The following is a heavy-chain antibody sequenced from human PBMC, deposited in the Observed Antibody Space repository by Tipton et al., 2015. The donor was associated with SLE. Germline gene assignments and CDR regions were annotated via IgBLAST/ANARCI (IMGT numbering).Heavy chain of an antibody. Sequence: SLRLSCAASGFTFSSYGMHWVRQAPGKGLEWVEVIWYDGSNKYYADSVKGRFTITRDNSKNTLYLQMNSLRAEETAVYYCARVDKTYGGIPDYWGQGTLVTVSS. J-gene: IGHJ4*02. CDR1: GFTFSSYG. D-gene: IGHD4-23*01. V-gene: IGHV3-33*08. CDR3: ARVDKTYGGIPDY. CDR2: IWYDGSNK.